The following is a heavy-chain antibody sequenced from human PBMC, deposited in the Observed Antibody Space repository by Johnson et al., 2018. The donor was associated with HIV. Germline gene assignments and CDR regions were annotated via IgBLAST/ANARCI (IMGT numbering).Heavy chain of an antibody. Sequence: VQLVESGGGLVQPGRSLRLSCAASGITFDEYALHWVRQAPGKGLEWVSGIGTAGDTYYPGSVKGRFTISRDNSKNTLYLQMNSLRAEDTAVYYCARVEWELDAVNIWGQGTMVTVSS. CDR1: GITFDEYA. V-gene: IGHV3-13*01. CDR3: ARVEWELDAVNI. J-gene: IGHJ3*02. CDR2: IGTAGDT. D-gene: IGHD1-26*01.